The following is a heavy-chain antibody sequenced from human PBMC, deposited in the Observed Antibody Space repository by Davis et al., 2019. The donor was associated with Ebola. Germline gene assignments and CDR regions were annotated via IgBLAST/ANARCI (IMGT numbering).Heavy chain of an antibody. CDR2: IYYSGST. Sequence: SETLSLTCTVPGGSISSGDYYWSWIRQPPGKGLEWIGYIYYSGSTNYNPSLKSRVTISVDTSKNQFSLKLSSVTAADTAVYYCARHGVTTEYAFDIWGQGTMVTVSS. J-gene: IGHJ3*02. D-gene: IGHD4-17*01. V-gene: IGHV4-30-4*01. CDR1: GGSISSGDYY. CDR3: ARHGVTTEYAFDI.